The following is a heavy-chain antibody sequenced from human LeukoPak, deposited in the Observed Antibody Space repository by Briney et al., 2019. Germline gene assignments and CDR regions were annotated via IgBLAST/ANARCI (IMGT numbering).Heavy chain of an antibody. V-gene: IGHV1-69*06. CDR2: IIPIFGTA. Sequence: GASVKVSCKASGGTFSSYAISWVRQAPGQGLEWMGGIIPIFGTANYAQKFQGRVTITADKSTSTAHMELSSLRSEDTAVYYCARAPQSSGYVTGWYYYMDVWGKGTTVTISS. D-gene: IGHD5-12*01. J-gene: IGHJ6*03. CDR1: GGTFSSYA. CDR3: ARAPQSSGYVTGWYYYMDV.